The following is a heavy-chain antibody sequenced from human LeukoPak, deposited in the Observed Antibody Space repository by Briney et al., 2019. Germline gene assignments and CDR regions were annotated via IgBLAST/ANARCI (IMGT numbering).Heavy chain of an antibody. D-gene: IGHD3-10*02. V-gene: IGHV3-48*03. J-gene: IGHJ6*04. CDR2: ISSSGSTI. Sequence: GGSLRLSCAASGFSFSSYEMNWVRQAPGKGLEWVSYISSSGSTIYYADSVKGRFTISRDNAKNSLYLQMNSLRAEDTAVYYCAELGITMVGGVWGKGTTVTVSS. CDR3: AELGITMVGGV. CDR1: GFSFSSYE.